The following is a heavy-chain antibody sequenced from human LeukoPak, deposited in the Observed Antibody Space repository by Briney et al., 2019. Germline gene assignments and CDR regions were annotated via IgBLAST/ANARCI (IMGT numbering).Heavy chain of an antibody. D-gene: IGHD2-15*01. Sequence: PGGSLRLSCAASGFTFSSYRMNWVRQAPGKGLEWVSSISSSSSYIYYADSVKGRFTISRDNAKNSLYLQMNSLRAEDTAVYYCARARKVVVVAGWGAPDYWGQGTLVTVSS. CDR1: GFTFSSYR. J-gene: IGHJ4*02. CDR2: ISSSSSYI. V-gene: IGHV3-21*01. CDR3: ARARKVVVVAGWGAPDY.